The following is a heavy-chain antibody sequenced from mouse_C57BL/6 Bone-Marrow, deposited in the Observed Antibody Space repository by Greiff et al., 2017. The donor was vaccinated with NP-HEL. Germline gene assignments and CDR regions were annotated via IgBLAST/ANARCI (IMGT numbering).Heavy chain of an antibody. J-gene: IGHJ4*01. Sequence: QVQLKQPGAELVKPGASVKLSCKASGYTFTSYWMHWVKQRPGRGLEWIGRIDPNSGGTKYNEKFKSKATLTVDKPSSTAYMQLSSLTSEDSAVYYCARWGGNYFYYAMDYWGQGTSVTVSS. CDR2: IDPNSGGT. V-gene: IGHV1-72*01. D-gene: IGHD2-1*01. CDR1: GYTFTSYW. CDR3: ARWGGNYFYYAMDY.